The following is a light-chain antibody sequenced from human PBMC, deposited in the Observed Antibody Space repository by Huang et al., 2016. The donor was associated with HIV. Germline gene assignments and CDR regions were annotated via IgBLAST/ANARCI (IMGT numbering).Light chain of an antibody. V-gene: IGKV3-15*01. CDR1: QSVSSN. CDR2: GAS. CDR3: QQYNDWPQT. Sequence: EIVMTQSPATLSVSPGERATLSCRASQSVSSNLAWYQPKPGQAPRLLIYGASARATGVAARFSGSGSGTEFTLSINSLRSEDFAVYYCQQYNDWPQTFGGGTKVEIK. J-gene: IGKJ4*01.